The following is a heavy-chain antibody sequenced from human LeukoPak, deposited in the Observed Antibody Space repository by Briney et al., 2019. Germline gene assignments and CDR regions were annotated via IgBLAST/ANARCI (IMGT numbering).Heavy chain of an antibody. J-gene: IGHJ3*02. CDR2: ISYDGSSK. D-gene: IGHD3-10*01. Sequence: GGSLRLSCAASGFTFSTYAMHWVRQAPGKGLEWVAVISYDGSSKYYADSVKGRFTISRDNSKNTLYLQMNSLRAEDTAVYYCARDFVVNYGWSAFDIWGQGTVVIVSS. V-gene: IGHV3-30*04. CDR1: GFTFSTYA. CDR3: ARDFVVNYGWSAFDI.